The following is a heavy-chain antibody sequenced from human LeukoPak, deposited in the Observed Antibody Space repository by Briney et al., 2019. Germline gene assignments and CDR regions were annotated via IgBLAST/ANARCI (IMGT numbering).Heavy chain of an antibody. Sequence: GGSLRLSCAASGFTFSSYGMHWVRQAPGKGLEWVAVISCDGSNKYYADSVKGRFTISRDNSKNTLYLQMNSLRAEDTAVYYCAKDIAAAGTRWFDPWGQGTLVTVSS. J-gene: IGHJ5*02. CDR3: AKDIAAAGTRWFDP. CDR1: GFTFSSYG. CDR2: ISCDGSNK. D-gene: IGHD6-13*01. V-gene: IGHV3-30*18.